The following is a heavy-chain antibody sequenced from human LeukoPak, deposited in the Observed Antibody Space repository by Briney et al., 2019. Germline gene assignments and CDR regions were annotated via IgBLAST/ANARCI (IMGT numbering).Heavy chain of an antibody. CDR2: ISAYNGNT. D-gene: IGHD4-17*01. V-gene: IGHV1-18*01. Sequence: ASVKVSCKASGYTFTNFGISWVRQAPGQGLEWMGWISAYNGNTNYAQRLQGRVTMTTDTSTSTAYMELRSLRSDDTAVYYCARDRDYGDYNTQDLFVYWGQGTLVTVSS. CDR3: ARDRDYGDYNTQDLFVY. J-gene: IGHJ4*02. CDR1: GYTFTNFG.